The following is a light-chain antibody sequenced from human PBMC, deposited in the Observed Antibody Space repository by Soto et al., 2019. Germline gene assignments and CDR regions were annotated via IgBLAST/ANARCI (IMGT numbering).Light chain of an antibody. V-gene: IGKV1-5*01. J-gene: IGKJ1*01. CDR1: RIISTC. CDR2: DAS. CDR3: KQYDISPWT. Sequence: DIQMTQSPSTLSASVGDRVTITCRASRIISTCLAWYQQKPGQAPKLLIYDASTLESGVPSRFSGSGSGTEFTLTISSLQPDDFATYYCKQYDISPWTFGQGTKVEIK.